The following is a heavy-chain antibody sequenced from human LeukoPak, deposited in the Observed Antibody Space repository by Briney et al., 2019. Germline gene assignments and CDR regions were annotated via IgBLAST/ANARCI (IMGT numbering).Heavy chain of an antibody. CDR3: ARVGRYCSSTSCYYYYYMDV. CDR2: IYSGGST. CDR1: GFTVSSNY. D-gene: IGHD2-2*01. V-gene: IGHV3-66*02. J-gene: IGHJ6*03. Sequence: GGSLRLSCAASGFTVSSNYMTWVRQAPGKGLEWVSVIYSGGSTYYADSVKGRFTLSRDNSMNTLCLQMNSLRPEDTAVYYCARVGRYCSSTSCYYYYYMDVWGKGTTVTVSS.